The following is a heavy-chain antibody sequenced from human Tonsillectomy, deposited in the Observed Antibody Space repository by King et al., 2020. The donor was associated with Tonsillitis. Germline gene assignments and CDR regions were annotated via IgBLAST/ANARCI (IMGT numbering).Heavy chain of an antibody. J-gene: IGHJ6*03. CDR1: GFTFSSYA. CDR3: ARGGDIVVDYYMDV. CDR2: ISYAGSNK. D-gene: IGHD2-2*01. V-gene: IGHV3-30-3*01. Sequence: VQLVESGGGVVQPGRSLRLSCAASGFTFSSYAMHWVRQAPGKGLEWVAVISYAGSNKYYADSWKGRFTISRDNSKYTLYLQMNSLRAEDTAVYYCARGGDIVVDYYMDVWGKGTTVTVSS.